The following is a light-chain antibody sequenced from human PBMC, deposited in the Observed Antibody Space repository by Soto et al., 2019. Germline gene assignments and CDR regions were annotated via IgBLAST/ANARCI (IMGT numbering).Light chain of an antibody. Sequence: DVVMTQSPLSLPVTPGQPASISCRSSXXLXXXXXXXXVXWFHQRPGQSPRRLIYKASKRDSGVPDRFSGSGSGTDFTLQINRXEAEDVGIYYCMQATHWPPTFGRGTRVEIK. CDR2: KAS. J-gene: IGKJ1*01. CDR1: XXLXXXXXXXX. CDR3: MQATHWPPT. V-gene: IGKV2-30*01.